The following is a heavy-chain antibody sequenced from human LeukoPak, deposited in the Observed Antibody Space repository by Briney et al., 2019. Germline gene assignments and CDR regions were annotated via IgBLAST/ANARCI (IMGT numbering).Heavy chain of an antibody. Sequence: HAGGSLRLSCAASGFTFSSYWMHWVRQAPARGLVWVSRINSDGSSTSYADSVKGRFTISRDNAKNTLYLQMNSLRAEDTAVYYCARGGWFIVDYWGQGTLVTVSS. V-gene: IGHV3-74*01. CDR2: INSDGSST. CDR1: GFTFSSYW. D-gene: IGHD3-10*01. CDR3: ARGGWFIVDY. J-gene: IGHJ4*02.